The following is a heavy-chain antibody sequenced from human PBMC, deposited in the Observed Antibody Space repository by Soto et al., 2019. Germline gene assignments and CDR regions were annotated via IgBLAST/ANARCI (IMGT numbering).Heavy chain of an antibody. D-gene: IGHD5-18*01. V-gene: IGHV6-1*01. Sequence: SQTLSLTCAISGDSVSSNSAAWNWIRQSPSRGLEWLGRTYYRSKWYNDYAVSVKSRITINPDTPKNQFSLKLSSVTAADTAVYYCARGLDVDTATNSGWFDPWGQGTLVTVSS. CDR3: ARGLDVDTATNSGWFDP. J-gene: IGHJ5*02. CDR2: TYYRSKWYN. CDR1: GDSVSSNSAA.